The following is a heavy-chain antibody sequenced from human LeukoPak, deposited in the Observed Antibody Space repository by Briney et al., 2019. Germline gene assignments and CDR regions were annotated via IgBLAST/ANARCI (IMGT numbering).Heavy chain of an antibody. CDR2: MNPNSGNT. CDR1: GYTFTSYD. J-gene: IGHJ4*02. Sequence: ASVKVSCKASGYTFTSYDINWVRQATGQGLEWMGWMNPNSGNTGYAQKFQGRVTMTRNTSISTAYMELSSLRSEDTAVYYCARGLGEWTYYHGSGSYSFDYWGQGTLVTVSS. CDR3: ARGLGEWTYYHGSGSYSFDY. D-gene: IGHD3-10*01. V-gene: IGHV1-8*01.